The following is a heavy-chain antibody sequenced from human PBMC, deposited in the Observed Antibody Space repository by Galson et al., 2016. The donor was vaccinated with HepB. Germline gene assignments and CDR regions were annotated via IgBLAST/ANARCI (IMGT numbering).Heavy chain of an antibody. CDR3: ARDQYDFWSGYYTRGGYYGMDV. J-gene: IGHJ6*04. D-gene: IGHD3-3*01. CDR1: GFTFSSYA. CDR2: ISSSSTTI. Sequence: SLRLSCAASGFTFSSYAMHWVRQAPGKGLEWVSYISSSSTTIYYADSVKGRFTISRDNAKNSLYLQMNSLRAEDTAVYYCARDQYDFWSGYYTRGGYYGMDVWGKGTTVTVSS. V-gene: IGHV3-48*01.